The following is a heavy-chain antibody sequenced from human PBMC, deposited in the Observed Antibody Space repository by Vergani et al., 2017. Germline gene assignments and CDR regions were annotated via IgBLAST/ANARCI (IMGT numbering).Heavy chain of an antibody. Sequence: QVQLVESGGGVVQPGRSLRLSCAASGFTFSSYGMHWVRQAPGKGLEWVAVISYVGSNKHYADSVKGRFTIARDNSKNTLYLQMNSLRAEDTAVYYCAKDKGGYYLFDYWGQGTLVTVSS. J-gene: IGHJ4*02. CDR1: GFTFSSYG. CDR2: ISYVGSNK. D-gene: IGHD3-22*01. CDR3: AKDKGGYYLFDY. V-gene: IGHV3-30*18.